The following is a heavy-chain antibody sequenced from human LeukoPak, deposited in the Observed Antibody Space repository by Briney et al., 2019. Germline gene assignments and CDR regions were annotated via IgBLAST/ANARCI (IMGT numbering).Heavy chain of an antibody. CDR1: GFTFSAYW. CDR3: ARGRPHGNDY. V-gene: IGHV3-7*01. D-gene: IGHD4-23*01. CDR2: IKQDGSEK. J-gene: IGHJ4*02. Sequence: GGSLRLSCAASGFTFSAYWMTWVRQAPGKGLEWVANIKQDGSEKYYVDSVKGRFTISRDNAKNSLCLQMNSLGAEDTAVYYCARGRPHGNDYWGQGTLVTVSS.